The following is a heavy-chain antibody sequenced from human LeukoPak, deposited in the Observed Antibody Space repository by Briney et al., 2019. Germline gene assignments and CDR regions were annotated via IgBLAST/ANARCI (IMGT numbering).Heavy chain of an antibody. J-gene: IGHJ5*02. V-gene: IGHV3-13*01. D-gene: IGHD3-16*02. Sequence: GGSLRLSCAASGFTFSSYDMHWVRQATGKGLEWGSAISTAGDTYYPGSVKGRFTISRENAKNSLYLQMNSLRAGDTAVYYCARALMITFGGVIAPPGDPWGQGTLVTVSS. CDR1: GFTFSSYD. CDR2: ISTAGDT. CDR3: ARALMITFGGVIAPPGDP.